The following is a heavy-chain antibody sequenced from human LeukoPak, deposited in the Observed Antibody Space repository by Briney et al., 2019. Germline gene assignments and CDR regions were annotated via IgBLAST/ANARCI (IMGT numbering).Heavy chain of an antibody. V-gene: IGHV3-23*01. J-gene: IGHJ3*02. CDR1: GFTFSSYA. CDR3: AKGTVEYSSSPDAFDI. CDR2: ISGSGGST. D-gene: IGHD6-6*01. Sequence: GGSLRLSCAASGFTFSSYAMSWVRQAPGKGLEWVSAISGSGGSTYYADSVKGRFTISRDNSKNTLYLQMNSLRAEDTAVYYCAKGTVEYSSSPDAFDIWGQGTMVTVSS.